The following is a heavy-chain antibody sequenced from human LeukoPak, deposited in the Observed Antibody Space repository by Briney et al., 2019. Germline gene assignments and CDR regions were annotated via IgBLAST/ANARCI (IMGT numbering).Heavy chain of an antibody. CDR1: GFTFSSYS. V-gene: IGHV3-21*04. D-gene: IGHD2-2*01. J-gene: IGHJ4*02. Sequence: PGGSLRLSCAASGFTFSSYSMNWVRQAPGKGLEWVSSISSSSSYIYYADSVKGRFTISRDNSKNTLYLQMNSLRAEDTAVYYCAKGYCSSTSCYDYFDYWGQGTLVTVSS. CDR3: AKGYCSSTSCYDYFDY. CDR2: ISSSSSYI.